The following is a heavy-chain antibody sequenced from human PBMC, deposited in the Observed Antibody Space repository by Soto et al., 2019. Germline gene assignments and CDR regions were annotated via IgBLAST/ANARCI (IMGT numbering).Heavy chain of an antibody. D-gene: IGHD6-19*01. V-gene: IGHV3-23*01. CDR2: ISGSGGST. J-gene: IGHJ6*02. CDR3: AKYGRWLVHFYYYGMDV. CDR1: GFTFSSYA. Sequence: EVQLLESGGGLVQPGGSLRLSCAASGFTFSSYAMSWVRQAPGKGLEWVSAISGSGGSTYYADSVKGRFTISRDNSKNTLYLQMNSLRVEDTAVYYCAKYGRWLVHFYYYGMDVWGQGTTVTVSS.